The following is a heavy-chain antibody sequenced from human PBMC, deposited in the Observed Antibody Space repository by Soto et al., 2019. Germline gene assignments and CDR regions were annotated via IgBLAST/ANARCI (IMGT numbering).Heavy chain of an antibody. V-gene: IGHV1-69*06. CDR1: GGTFSSYA. J-gene: IGHJ5*02. Sequence: SVKVSCKASGGTFSSYAISWVRQAPGQGLEWMGGIIPIFGTANYAQKFQGRVTITADKSTSTAYMELSSLRSEDTAVYYCARDCGYCSGGSCCKFDPWGQGTLVTVSS. CDR2: IIPIFGTA. D-gene: IGHD2-15*01. CDR3: ARDCGYCSGGSCCKFDP.